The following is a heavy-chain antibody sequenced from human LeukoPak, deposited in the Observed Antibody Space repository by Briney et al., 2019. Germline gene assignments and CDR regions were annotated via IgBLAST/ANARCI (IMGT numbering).Heavy chain of an antibody. CDR3: ARDYRGLIVATNAFDI. V-gene: IGHV3-48*04. CDR2: ISSSSSTI. D-gene: IGHD5-12*01. CDR1: GFTFSSYS. J-gene: IGHJ3*02. Sequence: GGSLRLSCAASGFTFSSYSMNWVRQAPGKGLEWVSYISSSSSTIYYADSVKGRFTISRDNAKNSLYLQMNSLRAEDTAVYYCARDYRGLIVATNAFDIWGQGTMVTVSS.